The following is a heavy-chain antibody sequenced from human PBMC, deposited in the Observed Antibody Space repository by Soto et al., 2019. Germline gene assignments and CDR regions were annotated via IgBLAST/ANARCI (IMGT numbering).Heavy chain of an antibody. V-gene: IGHV1-69*06. D-gene: IGHD5-18*01. CDR3: ARDYSSYVG. J-gene: IGHJ4*02. Sequence: PGEGLEWMGGIIPIFGTANYAQKFQGRVTITADKSTSTAYMELSSLRSEDTAVYYCARDYSSYVGWGQGTLVTVSS. CDR2: IIPIFGTA.